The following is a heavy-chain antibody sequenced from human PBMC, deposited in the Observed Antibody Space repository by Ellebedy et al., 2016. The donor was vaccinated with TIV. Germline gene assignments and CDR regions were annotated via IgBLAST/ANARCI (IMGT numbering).Heavy chain of an antibody. D-gene: IGHD2-15*01. CDR3: ARDLGGWRSPMDV. J-gene: IGHJ6*02. CDR2: INSDGSST. Sequence: GESLKISXAASGFTFSSYWMHWVRQAPGKGLVWVSRINSDGSSTSYADSVKGRFTISRDNAKNTLYLQMNSLRAEDTAVYYCARDLGGWRSPMDVWGQGTTVTVSS. V-gene: IGHV3-74*01. CDR1: GFTFSSYW.